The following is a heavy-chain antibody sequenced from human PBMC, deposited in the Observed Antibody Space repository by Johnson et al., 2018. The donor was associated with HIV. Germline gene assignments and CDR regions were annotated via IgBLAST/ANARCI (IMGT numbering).Heavy chain of an antibody. D-gene: IGHD6-19*01. V-gene: IGHV3-53*01. CDR2: IYSGGST. CDR1: GFTVSSNY. J-gene: IGHJ3*02. CDR3: ARGGYSSGWIYAFDT. Sequence: EVQLVESGGGLIQPGGSLRLSCAASGFTVSSNYMSWVRQAPGKGLEWVSVIYSGGSTYYADSVKGRFTVSRDNSKNTVYLQMNSLRDEDTAVYYCARGGYSSGWIYAFDTWGQGTVVTVSS.